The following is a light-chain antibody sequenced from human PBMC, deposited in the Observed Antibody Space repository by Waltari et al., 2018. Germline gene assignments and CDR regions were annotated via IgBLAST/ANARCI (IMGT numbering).Light chain of an antibody. V-gene: IGLV2-11*01. CDR2: DVS. J-gene: IGLJ2*01. Sequence: QSALTQPRSVSGSPGQSINISCTGTNRDIGAFNYVSWYQHHPGKAPKLIIYDVSTRPSGVPDRFSGSKSGNTASLTSSGLQAEDEATYYCSSYTGSYSFVIFGGGTEMTVL. CDR3: SSYTGSYSFVI. CDR1: NRDIGAFNY.